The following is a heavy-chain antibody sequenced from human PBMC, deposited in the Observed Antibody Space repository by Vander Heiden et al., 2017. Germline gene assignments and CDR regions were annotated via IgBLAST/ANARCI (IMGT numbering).Heavy chain of an antibody. CDR1: GGTFRSYT. CDR2: IIPTLGPV. Sequence: QVHLVQSGAEVKKPGSSVTVSCKSSGGTFRSYTISWGRQAPGQGLEWMGGIIPTLGPVKYAETFQDRVTFTADESTSTAYMELRSLRFEDTATYYCANLRAAAPGGGSGIWGQGTRVTVSS. CDR3: ANLRAAAPGGGSGI. J-gene: IGHJ4*02. D-gene: IGHD3-10*01. V-gene: IGHV1-69*01.